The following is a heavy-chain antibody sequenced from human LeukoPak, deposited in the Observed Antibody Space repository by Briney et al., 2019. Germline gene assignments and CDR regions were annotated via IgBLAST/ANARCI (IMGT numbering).Heavy chain of an antibody. V-gene: IGHV4-59*01. D-gene: IGHD5-12*01. Sequence: SETLSLTCTVSGGSISSYYWNWIRQPPGKGLEWIGNIYYSGSTNYNPSLKSRVTISVDTSKNQFSLKLSSVTAADTAVYYCASGYSGYEILNWGQGTLVTVSS. CDR2: IYYSGST. J-gene: IGHJ4*02. CDR1: GGSISSYY. CDR3: ASGYSGYEILN.